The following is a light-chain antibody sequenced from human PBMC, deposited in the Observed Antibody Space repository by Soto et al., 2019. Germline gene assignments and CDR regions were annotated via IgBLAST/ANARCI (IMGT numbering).Light chain of an antibody. J-gene: IGKJ4*01. V-gene: IGKV4-1*01. Sequence: DIVMTQSPDSLAVSLGERATINCKSSQSVLSSSVNYNYLVWYQQKPGQSPRLLISWASTRESGVPDRFSGSGSGTDFTLTISSLQAEDVAVYYCQQCYTAPLTFGGGTKVEIK. CDR1: QSVLSSSVNYNY. CDR2: WAS. CDR3: QQCYTAPLT.